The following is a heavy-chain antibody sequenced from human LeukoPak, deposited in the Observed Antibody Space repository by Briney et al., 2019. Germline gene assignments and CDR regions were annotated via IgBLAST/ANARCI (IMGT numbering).Heavy chain of an antibody. CDR1: GFSFSSYA. CDR2: ISGSADST. V-gene: IGHV3-23*01. D-gene: IGHD3-10*01. CDR3: VGGPGY. J-gene: IGHJ4*02. Sequence: PGGSLRLSCAASGFSFSSYAVSWVRQAPGKGLEWVALISGSADSTYYADSVKGRFTISRDNAKNSLFLQMDSLRVEDTAVYYCVGGPGYWGQETLVIVSP.